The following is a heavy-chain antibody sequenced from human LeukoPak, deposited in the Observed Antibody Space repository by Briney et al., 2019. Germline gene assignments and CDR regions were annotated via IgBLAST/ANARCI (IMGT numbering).Heavy chain of an antibody. CDR1: GFTVSINE. Sequence: GGSLRLSCAASGFTVSINEMSWVRQAPGKGLEWVSSISGGSTYYADSRKGRFTISRDNSKNTLHLQMNSLRAEDTAVYYCAKEQEGRRAAFDYWGQGTLVTVSS. V-gene: IGHV3-38-3*01. J-gene: IGHJ4*02. CDR2: ISGGST. CDR3: AKEQEGRRAAFDY. D-gene: IGHD2-15*01.